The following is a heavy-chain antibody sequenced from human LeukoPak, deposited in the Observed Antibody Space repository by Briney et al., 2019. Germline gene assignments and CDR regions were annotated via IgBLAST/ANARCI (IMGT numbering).Heavy chain of an antibody. CDR1: GFTFSSYS. CDR2: ISSTSIYI. Sequence: PGGSLRLSCATSGFTFSSYSMSWVRQAPGKGLEWVSSISSTSIYIYYADSVKGRFTISRGNAKNSLFLQMNSLSAEDTAVYYCAKSSDYYGMDVWGQGTTVTVSS. J-gene: IGHJ6*02. V-gene: IGHV3-21*01. CDR3: AKSSDYYGMDV.